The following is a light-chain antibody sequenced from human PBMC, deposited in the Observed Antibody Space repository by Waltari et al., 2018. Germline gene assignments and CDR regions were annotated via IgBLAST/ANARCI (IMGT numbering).Light chain of an antibody. Sequence: IPLTQSPSSLSPPVADTVTITCRASQDISSYLAWYQQKPEKAPKILISTAFTLQSGVPPRFSGSGSGADFTLTISSLQPEDFATYYCQQCKTYPLTFGQGTRLEIK. CDR3: QQCKTYPLT. CDR1: QDISSY. J-gene: IGKJ5*01. V-gene: IGKV1-9*01. CDR2: TAF.